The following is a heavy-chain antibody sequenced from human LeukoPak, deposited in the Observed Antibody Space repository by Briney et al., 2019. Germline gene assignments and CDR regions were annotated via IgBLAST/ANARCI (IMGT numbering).Heavy chain of an antibody. CDR3: ARGGVASDY. J-gene: IGHJ4*02. CDR2: IKQDGSEK. Sequence: GGSLRLSCAASGFTFSDYYMSRIRQAPGKGLEWVANIKQDGSEKYYVDSVKGRFTISRDNAKNSLYLQMNSLRAEDTAVYYCARGGVASDYWGQGTLVTVSS. D-gene: IGHD5-12*01. CDR1: GFTFSDYY. V-gene: IGHV3-7*01.